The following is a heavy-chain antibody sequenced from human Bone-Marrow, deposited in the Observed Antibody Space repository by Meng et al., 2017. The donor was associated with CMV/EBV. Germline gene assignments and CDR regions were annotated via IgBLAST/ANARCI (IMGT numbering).Heavy chain of an antibody. Sequence: CKASGGTFSSYAISWVRQAPGQGLEWMGGIIPIFGTANYAQKFQGRVTITADESTSTAYMELSSLRSEDTAVYYCAKSSSWRGWFDPWGQGALVTVSS. CDR1: GGTFSSYA. J-gene: IGHJ5*02. V-gene: IGHV1-69*01. CDR3: AKSSSWRGWFDP. CDR2: IIPIFGTA. D-gene: IGHD6-13*01.